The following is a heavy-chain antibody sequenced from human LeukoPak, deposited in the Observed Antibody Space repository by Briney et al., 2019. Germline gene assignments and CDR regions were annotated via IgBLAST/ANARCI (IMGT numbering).Heavy chain of an antibody. J-gene: IGHJ4*02. Sequence: GGSLRLSCAASGFTFSDYYMSWFRQAPGKGLEWISYISSPGTTIFYADSVKGRFTTSKDNAKSSLYLQMNSLRAEDTAVYYCARESPYYYGAGSYYPSYWGQGTLVTVSS. CDR1: GFTFSDYY. D-gene: IGHD3-10*01. V-gene: IGHV3-11*01. CDR2: ISSPGTTI. CDR3: ARESPYYYGAGSYYPSY.